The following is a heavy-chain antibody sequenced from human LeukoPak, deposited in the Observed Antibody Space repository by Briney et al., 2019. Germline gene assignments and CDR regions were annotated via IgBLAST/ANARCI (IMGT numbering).Heavy chain of an antibody. CDR3: AKETPLASSYYDFWSGSSDY. J-gene: IGHJ4*02. CDR1: GGTFSSYD. Sequence: GGSLRLSCAASGGTFSSYDMSWVRQAPGKGLEWVAAISGSGGSTYYANSVKGRFTISRDNSKNTLYLQMNSLRAEDTAVYYCAKETPLASSYYDFWSGSSDYWGQGTLVTVSS. CDR2: ISGSGGST. D-gene: IGHD3-3*01. V-gene: IGHV3-23*01.